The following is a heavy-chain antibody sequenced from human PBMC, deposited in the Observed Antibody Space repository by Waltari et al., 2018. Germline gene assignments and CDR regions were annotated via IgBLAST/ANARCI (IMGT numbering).Heavy chain of an antibody. CDR1: GFTFSSYG. Sequence: QVQLVESGGGVVQPGRSLRLSCAASGFTFSSYGMPWVRQAPGKGLEWVAVISYDGSNKYYADSVKGRFTISRDNSKNTLYLQMNSLRAEDTAVYYCAKDRGTGFDYWGQGTLVTVSS. J-gene: IGHJ4*02. CDR3: AKDRGTGFDY. V-gene: IGHV3-30*18. D-gene: IGHD3-10*01. CDR2: ISYDGSNK.